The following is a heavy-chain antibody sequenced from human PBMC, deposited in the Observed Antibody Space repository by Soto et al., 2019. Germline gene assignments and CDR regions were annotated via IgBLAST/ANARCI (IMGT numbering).Heavy chain of an antibody. CDR2: ISYDGSNK. V-gene: IGHV3-30-3*01. J-gene: IGHJ4*02. CDR3: SRSIAVADLDY. CDR1: GFTFSSYA. D-gene: IGHD6-19*01. Sequence: QVQLVESGGGVVQPGRSLRLSCAASGFTFSSYAMHWVRQAPGKGLEWVAVISYDGSNKYYADSVKGLFTISRDNSKNTLYLQMISLRAADKAVYYFSRSIAVADLDYWGQGTLVTVSS.